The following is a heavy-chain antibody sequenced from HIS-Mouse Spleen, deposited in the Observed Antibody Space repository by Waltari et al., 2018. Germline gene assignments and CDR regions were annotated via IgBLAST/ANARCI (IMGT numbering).Heavy chain of an antibody. J-gene: IGHJ4*02. Sequence: QVQLVESGGGVVQPVRSLRLSCAASGFIFSSDALHWVRQAPGTGLEWVAVISYDGSNKYYADSVKGRFTISRDNSKNTLYLQMNSLRAEDTAVYYCARGPPFTMIVVSYGDYFDYWGQGTLVTVSS. D-gene: IGHD3-22*01. CDR1: GFIFSSDA. CDR2: ISYDGSNK. CDR3: ARGPPFTMIVVSYGDYFDY. V-gene: IGHV3-30*04.